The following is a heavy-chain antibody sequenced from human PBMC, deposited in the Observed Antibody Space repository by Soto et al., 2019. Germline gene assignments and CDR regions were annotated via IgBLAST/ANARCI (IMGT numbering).Heavy chain of an antibody. CDR1: GYSFTSYW. D-gene: IGHD3-9*01. CDR2: IDPSDSYT. V-gene: IGHV5-10-1*01. J-gene: IGHJ6*02. CDR3: ASSGILTVQNTVGYYYYGMDV. Sequence: GESLKISCKGSGYSFTSYWISWVRQMPGKGLEWMGRIDPSDSYTNYSPSFQGHVTISADKSISTAYLQWSSLKASDTAMYYCASSGILTVQNTVGYYYYGMDVWGQGTTVTVSS.